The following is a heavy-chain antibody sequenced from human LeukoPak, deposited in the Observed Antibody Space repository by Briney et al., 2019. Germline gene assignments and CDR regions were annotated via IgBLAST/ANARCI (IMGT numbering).Heavy chain of an antibody. J-gene: IGHJ4*02. Sequence: PGGSLRLSCAASGFTFSSYGMHWVRQAPGKGLEWVAVIWYGGSNKYYADSVKGRFTISRDNSKNTLYLQMNSLRAEDTAVYYCARLGPGSSWYYWGQGTLVTVSS. CDR3: ARLGPGSSWYY. D-gene: IGHD6-13*01. V-gene: IGHV3-33*08. CDR1: GFTFSSYG. CDR2: IWYGGSNK.